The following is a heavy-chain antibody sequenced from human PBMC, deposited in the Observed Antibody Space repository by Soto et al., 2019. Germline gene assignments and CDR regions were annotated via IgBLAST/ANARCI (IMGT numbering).Heavy chain of an antibody. CDR3: ATGGAMVVVTPWYFDY. CDR2: FDPEDGET. D-gene: IGHD3-22*01. CDR1: GYTLTELS. V-gene: IGHV1-24*01. J-gene: IGHJ4*02. Sequence: ASVKVSCKVSGYTLTELSMHWVRQAPGKGLEWMGGFDPEDGETIYAQKFQGRVTMTEDTSTDTAYMELSSLRSEDTAVYYCATGGAMVVVTPWYFDYWGQGTLVTVSS.